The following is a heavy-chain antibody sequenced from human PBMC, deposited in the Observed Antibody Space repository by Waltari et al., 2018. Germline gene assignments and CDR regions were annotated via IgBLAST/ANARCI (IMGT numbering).Heavy chain of an antibody. CDR2: IRYDGSNK. J-gene: IGHJ4*02. CDR1: GFTFSSYG. V-gene: IGHV3-30*02. CDR3: ARVVMATADY. D-gene: IGHD5-12*01. Sequence: QVQLVESGGGVVQPGGSLRLSCAASGFTFSSYGMHWVRQAPGKGLEWVAFIRYDGSNKYYADSVKGRFTISRDNSKNTLYLQMNSLRAEDTAVYYCARVVMATADYWGQGTLVTVSS.